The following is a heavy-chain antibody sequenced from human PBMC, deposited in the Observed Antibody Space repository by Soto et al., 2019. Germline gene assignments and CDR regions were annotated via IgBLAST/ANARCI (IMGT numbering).Heavy chain of an antibody. CDR2: INHSGST. D-gene: IGHD6-6*01. CDR3: ARGIRYSSSAGPLDY. J-gene: IGHJ4*02. Sequence: SETLSLTCAVYGGSFSGYYWSWIRQPPGKGLEWIGEINHSGSTNYNPSLKSRVTISVDTSKNQFSLKLSSVAAADTAVYYCARGIRYSSSAGPLDYWGQGTLVTVSS. V-gene: IGHV4-34*01. CDR1: GGSFSGYY.